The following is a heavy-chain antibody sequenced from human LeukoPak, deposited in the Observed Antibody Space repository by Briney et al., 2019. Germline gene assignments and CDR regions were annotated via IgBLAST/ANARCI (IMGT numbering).Heavy chain of an antibody. CDR1: GFTFSSYS. Sequence: GGSVRLSCAASGFTFSSYSMNWVRQAPGKGLEWVSHITASGTAMFYADSVKGRFTISRDNAKNSLYLQMNSLRDEDTAVYYCASSGSYRFDYWGQGTLVTVSS. CDR2: ITASGTAM. D-gene: IGHD1-26*01. CDR3: ASSGSYRFDY. V-gene: IGHV3-48*02. J-gene: IGHJ4*02.